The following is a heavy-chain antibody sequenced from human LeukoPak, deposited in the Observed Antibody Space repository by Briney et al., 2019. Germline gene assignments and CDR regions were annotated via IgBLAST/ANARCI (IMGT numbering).Heavy chain of an antibody. CDR3: AKNPQQLVRGGRSQIDY. V-gene: IGHV3-23*01. CDR2: ISGSGGST. D-gene: IGHD6-13*01. Sequence: PGGSLRLSCAASGFTFSSYAMTWVRQAPEKGLEWVSAISGSGGSTYYADSVKGRFSISRDNSKSTLYLQMNSLRAEDTAVYYCAKNPQQLVRGGRSQIDYWGQGTLVTVSS. CDR1: GFTFSSYA. J-gene: IGHJ4*02.